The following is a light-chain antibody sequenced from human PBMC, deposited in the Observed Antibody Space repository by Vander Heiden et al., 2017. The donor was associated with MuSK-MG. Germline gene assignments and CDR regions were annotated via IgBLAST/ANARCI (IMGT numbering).Light chain of an antibody. Sequence: VAQGPSLTVSPGGTVTLTCGSSTGAVTSGHYPYWFQQRPGRAPTTLIYDTVNKHSWTPARFSGPLLGGKAALTLSVALPEDEADYYCLLQYRESRVFGGGTKLIVL. CDR3: LLQYRESRV. V-gene: IGLV7-46*01. J-gene: IGLJ3*02. CDR1: TGAVTSGHY. CDR2: DTV.